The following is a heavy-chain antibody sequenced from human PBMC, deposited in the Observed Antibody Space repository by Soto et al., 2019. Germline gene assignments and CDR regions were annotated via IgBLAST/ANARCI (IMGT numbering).Heavy chain of an antibody. CDR1: GFSLSDYW. D-gene: IGHD6-19*01. CDR2: ISVDGRDT. J-gene: IGHJ4*01. V-gene: IGHV3-74*03. Sequence: EVQLVESGGGLVQPGGSLRLSCAASGFSLSDYWMHWVRQVPGKGLLWVSRISVDGRDTTYADSVKGRFTITRDNAKSTLYLQLDSLRAEDTAVYYCVRAPEQRPIDYWGDGSLVTVSS. CDR3: VRAPEQRPIDY.